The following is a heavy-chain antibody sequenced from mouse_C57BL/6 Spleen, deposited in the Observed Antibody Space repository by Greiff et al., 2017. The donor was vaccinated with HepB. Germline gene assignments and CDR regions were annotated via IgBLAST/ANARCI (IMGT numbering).Heavy chain of an antibody. CDR1: GYSITSGYY. D-gene: IGHD2-4*01. Sequence: EVQLQQSGPGLVKPSQSLSLTCSVTGYSITSGYYWNWIRQFPGNKLEWMGYISYDGSNNYNPSLKNRISITRDTSKNQFFLKLNSVTTEDTATYYCAGRLRRGFDYWGQGTTLRVSS. CDR3: AGRLRRGFDY. V-gene: IGHV3-6*01. J-gene: IGHJ2*01. CDR2: ISYDGSN.